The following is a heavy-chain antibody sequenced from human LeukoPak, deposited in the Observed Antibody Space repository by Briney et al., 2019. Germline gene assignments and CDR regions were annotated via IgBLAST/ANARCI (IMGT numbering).Heavy chain of an antibody. V-gene: IGHV4-59*01. D-gene: IGHD3-22*01. CDR2: IYYSGST. Sequence: SQTLSLTRTVSGGSISSYYWSWIRQPPGKGLEWIGYIYYSGSTNYNPSLKSRVTISVDTSKNQFSLKLSSVTAADTAVYYCAGRGPYYYDSSGYSLWGQGTLVTVSS. CDR1: GGSISSYY. J-gene: IGHJ4*02. CDR3: AGRGPYYYDSSGYSL.